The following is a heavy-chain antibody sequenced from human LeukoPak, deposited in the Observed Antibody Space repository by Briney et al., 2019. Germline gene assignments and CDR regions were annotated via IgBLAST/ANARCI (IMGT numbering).Heavy chain of an antibody. CDR2: IYSGGST. V-gene: IGHV3-53*01. D-gene: IGHD3-22*01. CDR3: ARVTLIVAMDV. J-gene: IGHJ6*04. CDR1: GFTITRNY. Sequence: GGSLRLSCEASGFTITRNYMTWVRQAPGKGLEWVSLIYSGGSTSYSDSVKGRFTISRDTSKETVYLQMDSLRAEDTAVYYCARVTLIVAMDVWGKGTTVTISS.